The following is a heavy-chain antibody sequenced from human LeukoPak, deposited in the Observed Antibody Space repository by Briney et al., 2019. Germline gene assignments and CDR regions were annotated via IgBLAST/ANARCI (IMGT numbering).Heavy chain of an antibody. D-gene: IGHD3-22*01. CDR2: IKQDGSEK. J-gene: IGHJ6*03. V-gene: IGHV3-7*04. CDR1: GFTFSSYW. CDR3: ARGGGYFSMDV. Sequence: TGGSLRLSCAASGFTFSSYWMSWVRQAPGRGLEWVANIKQDGSEKYYVDSVKGRFTISRDNAKNSLYLQMNSLRAEDTAVYYCARGGGYFSMDVWGKGTTVTVSS.